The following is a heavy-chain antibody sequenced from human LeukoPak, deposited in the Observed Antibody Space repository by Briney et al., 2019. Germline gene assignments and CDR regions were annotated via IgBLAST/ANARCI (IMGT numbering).Heavy chain of an antibody. J-gene: IGHJ4*02. Sequence: GGSLRLSCAASGLTFSSYAMGWVRQAPGKGLEWVSAISGSGDSTYYADSVKGRFTISRDNSKNTLYLQMNSLRAEDTAVYYCAKDPTTVVTSYWGQGTLVTVSS. CDR3: AKDPTTVVTSY. V-gene: IGHV3-23*01. D-gene: IGHD4-23*01. CDR1: GLTFSSYA. CDR2: ISGSGDST.